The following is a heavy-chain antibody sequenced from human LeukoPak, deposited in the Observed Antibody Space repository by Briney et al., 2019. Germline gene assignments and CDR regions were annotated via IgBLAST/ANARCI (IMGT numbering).Heavy chain of an antibody. V-gene: IGHV3-23*01. J-gene: IGHJ5*02. D-gene: IGHD6-6*01. CDR2: ISGSGDST. CDR1: GFTFSSYA. CDR3: ARRVGSSSSSHQFDP. Sequence: GGSLRLSCAASGFTFSSYAMSWVRQAPGKGLEWVSAISGSGDSTYYGDSVKGRFTISRDNSKNTLYLQMNSLKASDTAMYYCARRVGSSSSSHQFDPWGQGTLVTVSS.